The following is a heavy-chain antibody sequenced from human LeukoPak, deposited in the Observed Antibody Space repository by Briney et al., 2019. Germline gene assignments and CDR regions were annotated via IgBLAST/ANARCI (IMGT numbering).Heavy chain of an antibody. Sequence: GGSLRLSCAASGFTFSDYYMSWIRQAPGKGLEWVSYISSSGSTIYYAASVKGRFTISRDNAKNSLYLQMNSLRAEDTAVYYCARDQFRGVGATFDYWGQGTLVTVSS. J-gene: IGHJ4*02. V-gene: IGHV3-11*04. CDR2: ISSSGSTI. CDR1: GFTFSDYY. D-gene: IGHD1-26*01. CDR3: ARDQFRGVGATFDY.